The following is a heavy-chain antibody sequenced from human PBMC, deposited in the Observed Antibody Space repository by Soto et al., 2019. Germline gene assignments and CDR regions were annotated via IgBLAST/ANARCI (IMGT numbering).Heavy chain of an antibody. CDR2: IYYSGSP. CDR3: ERDHAPDPKWELTRY. Sequence: SETLSLTCTVSGGSISSFYWSWIRQPPGKGLECIGFIYYSGSPNYNPSLKSRVTISVDTSKNQFSLKLSSVTAADTAVYYCERDHAPDPKWELTRYWGQGTLVTVSS. CDR1: GGSISSFY. J-gene: IGHJ4*02. D-gene: IGHD1-26*01. V-gene: IGHV4-59*01.